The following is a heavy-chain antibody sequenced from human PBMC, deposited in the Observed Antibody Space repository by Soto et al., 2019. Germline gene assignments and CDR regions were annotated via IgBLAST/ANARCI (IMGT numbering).Heavy chain of an antibody. D-gene: IGHD1-20*01. V-gene: IGHV3-9*01. CDR3: AKGYEWGYCQR. Sequence: EVQLVVSGGGLVQPGRSLRLSCSASGFTFGDYAMHWVRQVPGKGLEWVSGISWNGGTIAYADSVKGRFTIARDNAKNSLYLQMTSLRAEGTALYYCAKGYEWGYCQRWGQGALVSVSS. J-gene: IGHJ1*01. CDR1: GFTFGDYA. CDR2: ISWNGGTI.